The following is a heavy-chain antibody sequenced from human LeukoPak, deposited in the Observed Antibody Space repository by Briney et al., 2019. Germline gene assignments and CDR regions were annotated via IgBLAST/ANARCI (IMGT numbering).Heavy chain of an antibody. CDR1: GGSISTYY. J-gene: IGHJ4*02. CDR2: VDYSGST. CDR3: SRESGPFSPFGY. Sequence: PSETLSLTCAVSGGSISTYYWTWIRQPPGKGLEWIGYVDYSGSTNSNPSLKSRVTMSLDESKNHLSLNLASVTAADTAVYYCSRESGPFSPFGYWGQGTLVTVTS. D-gene: IGHD1-26*01. V-gene: IGHV4-59*12.